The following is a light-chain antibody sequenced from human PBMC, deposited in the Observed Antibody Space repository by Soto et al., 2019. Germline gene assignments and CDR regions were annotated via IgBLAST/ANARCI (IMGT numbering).Light chain of an antibody. CDR1: SSNIGAGYD. J-gene: IGLJ1*01. CDR3: QAFDSSLIAYV. CDR2: DDS. V-gene: IGLV1-40*01. Sequence: QSVLTQPPSVSGAPGQRDTISCTGSSSNIGAGYDLHWYQHLPGTAPKLLIYDDSNRPSGVPDRFSGSRSGTSASLAITGLQVYDEADYYCQAFDSSLIAYVFGTGTKVTVL.